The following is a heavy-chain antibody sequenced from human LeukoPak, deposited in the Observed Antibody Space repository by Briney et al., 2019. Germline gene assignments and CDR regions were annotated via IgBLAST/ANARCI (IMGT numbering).Heavy chain of an antibody. J-gene: IGHJ3*02. CDR1: GYSISSNYY. CDR2: FYHSGST. V-gene: IGHV4-38-2*02. CDR3: ARARNYYDSSGFYYEGDAFDI. Sequence: SETLSLTCTVSGYSISSNYYWGCIRQPPGKGLQWIGSFYHSGSTNYNPSLKSRVTISVDTSKNQFSLKLSSVTAADTAVYYCARARNYYDSSGFYYEGDAFDIWGQGTMVTVSS. D-gene: IGHD3-22*01.